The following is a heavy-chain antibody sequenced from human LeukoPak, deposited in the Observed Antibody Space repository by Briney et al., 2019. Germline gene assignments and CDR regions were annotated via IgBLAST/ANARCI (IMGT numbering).Heavy chain of an antibody. D-gene: IGHD4-23*01. V-gene: IGHV3-74*01. CDR2: INTDGSST. CDR1: GFTFSSYW. Sequence: QSGGSLRLSCAASGFTFSSYWMHWVRQAPGKGLVWVSRINTDGSSTSYADSVKGRFTIPRDNAKNTLYLQMNSLRAEDTAVYYCASPDYGGNSDYFDYWGQGTLVTVSS. CDR3: ASPDYGGNSDYFDY. J-gene: IGHJ4*02.